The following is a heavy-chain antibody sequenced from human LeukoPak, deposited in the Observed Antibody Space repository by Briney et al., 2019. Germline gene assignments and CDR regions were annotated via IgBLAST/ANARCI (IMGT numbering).Heavy chain of an antibody. D-gene: IGHD2-15*01. CDR3: ERDLGFGCSGGSCYPGLYYYYGMDV. J-gene: IGHJ6*02. CDR2: ISGSGGST. V-gene: IGHV3-23*01. Sequence: PGGSLRLSYAASGFTFSSYAMSWVRQAPGKGLEGVSAISGSGGSTYYADSVKGRFTISRDNAKNSLYLQMNSLRAEDTAVYYCERDLGFGCSGGSCYPGLYYYYGMDVWGQGTTVTVSS. CDR1: GFTFSSYA.